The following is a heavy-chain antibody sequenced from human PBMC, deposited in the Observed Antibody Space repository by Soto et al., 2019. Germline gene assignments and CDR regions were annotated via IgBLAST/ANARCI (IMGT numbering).Heavy chain of an antibody. V-gene: IGHV1-69*12. D-gene: IGHD2-21*01. Sequence: QVQVEQSGAEVKKPGSSVKVSCKASGGTFSTAAISWVRQAPGQGLEWMGGIMPIFRTADYAQKFQGRVTLTAHESTSTASLELRSLSSDDTAISSCARDQDRPLFGGNYYYIMAVWGQGTTVTVSS. CDR1: GGTFSTAA. J-gene: IGHJ6*02. CDR3: ARDQDRPLFGGNYYYIMAV. CDR2: IMPIFRTA.